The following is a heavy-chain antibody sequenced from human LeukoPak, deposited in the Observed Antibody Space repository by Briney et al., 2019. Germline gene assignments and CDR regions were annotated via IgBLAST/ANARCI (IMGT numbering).Heavy chain of an antibody. D-gene: IGHD3-22*01. V-gene: IGHV3-33*01. CDR3: TTPYYYDSSGYYYAGGDFDY. CDR2: IWSVGSDK. CDR1: GFTFSDYG. Sequence: GGSLRLSCAASGFTFSDYGMHWVRQAPGKGLEWVAVIWSVGSDKYYADSVKGRCTISRDNSKNTLYLQMNSLRAEDTAVYYCTTPYYYDSSGYYYAGGDFDYWGQGTLVTVSS. J-gene: IGHJ4*02.